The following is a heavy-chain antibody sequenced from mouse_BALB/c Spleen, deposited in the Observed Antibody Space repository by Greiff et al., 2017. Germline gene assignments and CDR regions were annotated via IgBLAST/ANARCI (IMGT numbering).Heavy chain of an antibody. CDR1: GFNIKDTY. CDR3: ARGWLLGAMDY. CDR2: IDPANGNT. J-gene: IGHJ4*01. V-gene: IGHV14-3*02. Sequence: EVQGVESGAELVKPGASVKLSCTASGFNIKDTYMHWVKQRPEQGLEWIGRIDPANGNTKYDPKFQGKATITADTSSNTAYLQLSSLTSEDTAVYYCARGWLLGAMDYWGQGTSVTVSS. D-gene: IGHD2-3*01.